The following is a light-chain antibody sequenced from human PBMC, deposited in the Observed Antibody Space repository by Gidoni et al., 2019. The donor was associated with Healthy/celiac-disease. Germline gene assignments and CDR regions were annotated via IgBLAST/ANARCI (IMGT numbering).Light chain of an antibody. CDR3: QQYNSYSPALT. CDR2: KAS. CDR1: QSISSW. J-gene: IGKJ4*01. V-gene: IGKV1-5*03. Sequence: DIQMTQSPSTLSASVGDRVTITCRASQSISSWLAWYQQKPGKAPKLLIYKASSLESGVPSRCSGSGSGTEFTLTISSLQPDDFSTYYCQQYNSYSPALTFXGXTKVEIK.